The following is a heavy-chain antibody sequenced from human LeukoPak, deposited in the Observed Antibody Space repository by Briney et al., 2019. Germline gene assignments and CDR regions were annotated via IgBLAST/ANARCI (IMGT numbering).Heavy chain of an antibody. D-gene: IGHD3/OR15-3a*01. V-gene: IGHV3-23*01. Sequence: GRSLRLSCAVSGITLSNYGMSWVSQAPGEGLEWDAGISYSGGRTNYADSVKGRFTISRDNPKNTLYLQMNSLRAEDTAVYFCAKRGVVVRVFLVGFHKEAYYFESWGQGALVTVSS. CDR1: GITLSNYG. CDR2: ISYSGGRT. CDR3: AKRGVVVRVFLVGFHKEAYYFES. J-gene: IGHJ4*02.